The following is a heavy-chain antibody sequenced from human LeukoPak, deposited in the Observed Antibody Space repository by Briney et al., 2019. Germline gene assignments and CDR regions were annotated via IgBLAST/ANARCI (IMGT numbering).Heavy chain of an antibody. V-gene: IGHV3-23*01. J-gene: IGHJ5*02. Sequence: PGGSLRLSCAPSVFTFSSYAMSGVRQAPGKELEGVSSISGSGGSTYYADSVKGRFTISRDNSKNTLYLQMNSLRAEDTAVYYCAKNHPLIAGDGWFDPWGQETLVTVSS. CDR3: AKNHPLIAGDGWFDP. CDR1: VFTFSSYA. D-gene: IGHD6-13*01. CDR2: ISGSGGST.